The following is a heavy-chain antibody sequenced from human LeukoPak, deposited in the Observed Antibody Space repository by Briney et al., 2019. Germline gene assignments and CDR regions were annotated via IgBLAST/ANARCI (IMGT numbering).Heavy chain of an antibody. CDR2: MNPNSGNT. J-gene: IGHJ4*02. Sequence: ASVKVSCKASGYTFTIYDINWVRQATGQGLEWMGWMNPNSGNTGYAQKFQGRVTMTRNTSISTAYMELSSLRSEDTAVYYCARVGRISIAVAGMVLNYWGQGTLVTVSS. CDR1: GYTFTIYD. D-gene: IGHD6-19*01. V-gene: IGHV1-8*01. CDR3: ARVGRISIAVAGMVLNY.